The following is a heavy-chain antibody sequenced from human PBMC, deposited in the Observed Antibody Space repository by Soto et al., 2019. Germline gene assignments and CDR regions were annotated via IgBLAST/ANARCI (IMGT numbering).Heavy chain of an antibody. Sequence: EVQLLESGGGLVQPGGSLRLSCAASGFTFSSYAMSWVRQAPGKGLEWVSAISGSGGSTYYADSVKGRFTISRDNSKNTLYLQMNSLRAEDTAVYYCAKSPPFNPGNNLYYYMDVWGKGTTVTVSS. J-gene: IGHJ6*03. V-gene: IGHV3-23*01. CDR1: GFTFSSYA. CDR3: AKSPPFNPGNNLYYYMDV. D-gene: IGHD1-1*01. CDR2: ISGSGGST.